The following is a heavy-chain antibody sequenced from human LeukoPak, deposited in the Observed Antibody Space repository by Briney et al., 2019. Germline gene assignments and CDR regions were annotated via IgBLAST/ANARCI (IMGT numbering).Heavy chain of an antibody. CDR3: ASEGLGNNHMDV. Sequence: SETLSLTCTVSGGSISSYYWSWIRQPPGKGLEWIGYIYYSGSINYNPSLKSRVTISVDTSKTQFSLKLISVAAADTAVYYCASEGLGNNHMDVWGKGTTVTVSS. CDR2: IYYSGSI. D-gene: IGHD1/OR15-1a*01. J-gene: IGHJ6*03. V-gene: IGHV4-59*01. CDR1: GGSISSYY.